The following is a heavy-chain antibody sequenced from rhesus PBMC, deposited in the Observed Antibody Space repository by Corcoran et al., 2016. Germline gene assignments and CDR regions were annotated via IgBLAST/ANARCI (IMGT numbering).Heavy chain of an antibody. Sequence: DVQLVESGGALAQPGGSLRLSCAASGFTFDEYAMSWGRQAPGKGLEWVSRISWNSGTIYYADSVKGRFTISRDNAKNSLFLQMDRLRAEDTAVYYCTRANYFDYWGQGVLVTVSS. CDR3: TRANYFDY. CDR2: ISWNSGTI. CDR1: GFTFDEYA. V-gene: IGHV3-134*01. J-gene: IGHJ4*01.